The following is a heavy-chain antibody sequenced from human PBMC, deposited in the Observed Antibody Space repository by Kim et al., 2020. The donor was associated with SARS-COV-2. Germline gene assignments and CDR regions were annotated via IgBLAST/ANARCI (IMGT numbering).Heavy chain of an antibody. CDR3: ARAYYGDFFGFDY. Sequence: YAQKVQVRVTITADESPSTAYMELSSLRSEDTAVYYCARAYYGDFFGFDYWGQGALVTVSS. J-gene: IGHJ4*02. V-gene: IGHV1-69*01. D-gene: IGHD4-17*01.